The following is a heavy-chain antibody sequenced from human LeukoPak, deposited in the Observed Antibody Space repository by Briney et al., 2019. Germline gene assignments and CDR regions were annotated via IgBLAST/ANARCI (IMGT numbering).Heavy chain of an antibody. CDR2: IRYDGINR. D-gene: IGHD1-26*01. CDR3: ARVGATPDAFDI. V-gene: IGHV3-30*02. J-gene: IGHJ3*02. Sequence: GGSLSLSCAASGFTFSTHGMHWVRQAPGKGREWVAFIRYDGINRYYADSVKGRFTISRDNSKNTLYLQMNSLRAEDTAVYYCARVGATPDAFDIWGQGTMVTVSS. CDR1: GFTFSTHG.